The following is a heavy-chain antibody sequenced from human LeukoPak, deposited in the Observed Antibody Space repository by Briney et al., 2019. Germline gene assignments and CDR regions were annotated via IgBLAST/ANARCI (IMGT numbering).Heavy chain of an antibody. CDR3: TRLGSSGWYNWFDP. J-gene: IGHJ5*02. D-gene: IGHD6-19*01. CDR2: IRSKANSYAT. Sequence: GGSLRLSCAASGFTFSGSAMHWVRQASGKGREWVGRIRSKANSYATAYAASVKGRFTISRDDSKNTAYLQMNSLKTEDTAVYYCTRLGSSGWYNWFDPWGQGTLVTVSS. V-gene: IGHV3-73*01. CDR1: GFTFSGSA.